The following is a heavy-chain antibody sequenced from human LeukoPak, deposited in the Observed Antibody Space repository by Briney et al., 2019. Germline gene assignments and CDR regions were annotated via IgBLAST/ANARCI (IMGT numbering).Heavy chain of an antibody. CDR3: ARDPSSGEDFQH. Sequence: GGSLRLSCAASGFTFSSYGMSWVRQAPGKGLEWVSAISGSGGSTYYADSVKGRFTISRDNSKNTLYLQMNSLRAKDTAVYYCARDPSSGEDFQHWGQGTLVTVSS. CDR1: GFTFSSYG. D-gene: IGHD3-16*01. J-gene: IGHJ1*01. V-gene: IGHV3-23*01. CDR2: ISGSGGST.